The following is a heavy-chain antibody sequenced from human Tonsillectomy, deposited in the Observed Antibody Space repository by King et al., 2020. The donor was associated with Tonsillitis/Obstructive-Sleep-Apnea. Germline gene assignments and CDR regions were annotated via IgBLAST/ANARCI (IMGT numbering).Heavy chain of an antibody. J-gene: IGHJ4*02. D-gene: IGHD3-10*01. V-gene: IGHV3-11*01. CDR2: ISNSGSTI. CDR3: ARCRITLVRGIITLYYIDY. CDR1: GFTFSDYY. Sequence: QLVQSGGGLVKPGGSLRLSCAASGFTFSDYYMSWIRQAPGEGLEWVSYISNSGSTIYYADSVKGRFTISRDNAKNSLYLQMNSLRAEDTAVYYCARCRITLVRGIITLYYIDYWGQGTLVTVSS.